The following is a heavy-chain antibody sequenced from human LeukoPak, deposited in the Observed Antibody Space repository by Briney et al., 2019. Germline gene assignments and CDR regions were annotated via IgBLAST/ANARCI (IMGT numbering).Heavy chain of an antibody. CDR2: IYYSGYT. J-gene: IGHJ3*02. V-gene: IGHV4-59*01. CDR1: GGSISSYY. D-gene: IGHD3-10*01. CDR3: ARDRFRGAFDI. Sequence: PAETLSLTCTVSGGSISSYYWSWIRQRPGKGLEWIGYIYYSGYTNYNPSLKSRVTISVDTSKNQFSLKLSSVTAADTAVYYCARDRFRGAFDIWGQGTMVTSSS.